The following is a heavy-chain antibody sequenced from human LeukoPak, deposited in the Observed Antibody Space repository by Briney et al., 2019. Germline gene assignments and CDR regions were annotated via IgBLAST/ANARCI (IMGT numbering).Heavy chain of an antibody. D-gene: IGHD3-16*01. CDR3: ARVAVSGGYWYFDL. J-gene: IGHJ2*01. Sequence: ASVKVSCKASGYTFTNYGISWVRQAPGQGLDWMGWISAYNGNKVYAQELQGRVTMTTDTSTSTAYMELRSLRSDDTAVYYCARVAVSGGYWYFDLWGRGTLVTVSS. CDR2: ISAYNGNK. V-gene: IGHV1-18*01. CDR1: GYTFTNYG.